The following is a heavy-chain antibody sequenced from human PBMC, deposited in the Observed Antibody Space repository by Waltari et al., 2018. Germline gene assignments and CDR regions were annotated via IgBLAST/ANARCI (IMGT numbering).Heavy chain of an antibody. J-gene: IGHJ6*03. CDR3: ARALNRTPYYYYYYMDV. V-gene: IGHV3-74*01. Sequence: EVQLVESGGGLVQPGGSLRLSCAASGFTFSSYWMHWVRQAPGKGLVWVSRINRDGSSTSYAASVKGRFTISRDNAKNTLYLQMNSLRAEDTAVYYCARALNRTPYYYYYYMDVWGKGTTVTVSS. CDR1: GFTFSSYW. D-gene: IGHD1-1*01. CDR2: INRDGSST.